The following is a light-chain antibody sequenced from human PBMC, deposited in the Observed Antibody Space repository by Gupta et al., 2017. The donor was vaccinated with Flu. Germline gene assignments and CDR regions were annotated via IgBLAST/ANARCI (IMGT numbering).Light chain of an antibody. CDR1: QSVTTN. CDR3: QQYNNWPPIT. V-gene: IGKV3-15*01. Sequence: ETVMTQSPATLSVSPGERAALSCSASQSVTTNLAWYQQKPGQAPRLLIYAASTRATGIPARFSGSGSGTEFTLTISSLQSEDFAVYYCQQYNNWPPITFGQGTRLEIK. CDR2: AAS. J-gene: IGKJ5*01.